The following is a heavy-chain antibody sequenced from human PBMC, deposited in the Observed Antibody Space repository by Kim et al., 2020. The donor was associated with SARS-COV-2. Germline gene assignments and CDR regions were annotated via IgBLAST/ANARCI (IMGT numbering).Heavy chain of an antibody. CDR2: IYYSGST. J-gene: IGHJ4*02. CDR1: GGPISSYY. V-gene: IGHV4-59*13. D-gene: IGHD2-15*01. Sequence: SETLSLTCTVSGGPISSYYWSWIRQPPGKGLEWIGYIYYSGSTTYNPSLKSRVTISVDRSKSQFSLKLSSVTAADTAVYYCARLGYCGGGTCYSDSWGQGTLVTVSS. CDR3: ARLGYCGGGTCYSDS.